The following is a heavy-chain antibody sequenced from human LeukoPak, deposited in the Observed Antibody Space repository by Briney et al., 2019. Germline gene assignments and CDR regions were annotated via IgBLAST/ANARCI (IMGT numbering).Heavy chain of an antibody. Sequence: SETLSLTCTVSGYSISSGYYWGWIRQPPGKGLEWIGSIYHSGSTYYNPSLKSRVTISVDTSKNQFSLKLSSVTAADTAVYYCARPSSSPTSNYWGQGTLVTVSS. D-gene: IGHD6-13*01. V-gene: IGHV4-38-2*02. J-gene: IGHJ4*02. CDR3: ARPSSSPTSNY. CDR2: IYHSGST. CDR1: GYSISSGYY.